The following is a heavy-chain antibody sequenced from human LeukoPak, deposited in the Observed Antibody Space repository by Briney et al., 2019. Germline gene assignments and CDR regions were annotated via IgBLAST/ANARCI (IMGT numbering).Heavy chain of an antibody. CDR2: IYYSGST. V-gene: IGHV4-59*01. Sequence: SETLSLTCTVSGGSISSYYWSWTRQPPGKGLEWIGYIYYSGSTNYNPSLKSRVTISVDTSKNQFSLKLSSVTAADTAVYYCAATHNWFDPWAREPWSPSPQ. CDR1: GGSISSYY. J-gene: IGHJ5*02. CDR3: AATHNWFDP.